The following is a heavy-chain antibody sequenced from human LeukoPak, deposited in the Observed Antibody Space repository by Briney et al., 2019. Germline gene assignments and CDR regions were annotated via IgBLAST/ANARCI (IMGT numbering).Heavy chain of an antibody. CDR3: ARHDTYYYDRSGLLQFDY. CDR2: INAGNGNT. Sequence: ASVKVSCKASGYTFTSYAMHWVRQAPGQRLEWMGWINAGNGNTKYSQKFQGRVTITRDTSASTAYMELSSLRSEDTAVYYCARHDTYYYDRSGLLQFDYWGQGTLVTVSS. CDR1: GYTFTSYA. V-gene: IGHV1-3*01. J-gene: IGHJ4*02. D-gene: IGHD3-22*01.